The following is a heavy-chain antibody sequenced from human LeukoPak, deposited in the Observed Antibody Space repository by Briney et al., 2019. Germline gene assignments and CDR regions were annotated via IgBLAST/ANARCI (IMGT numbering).Heavy chain of an antibody. CDR1: GFTFSSYA. J-gene: IGHJ4*02. D-gene: IGHD5-12*01. Sequence: GGSLRLSCAASGFTFSSYAMSWVRQAPGKGLEWVSVIYSGGSTYYADSVRGRFTISRENDKNSLFLQMNSLRAEDTAVYYCARDGGYSGYDADCWGQGTLVTVSP. CDR3: ARDGGYSGYDADC. V-gene: IGHV3-23*03. CDR2: IYSGGST.